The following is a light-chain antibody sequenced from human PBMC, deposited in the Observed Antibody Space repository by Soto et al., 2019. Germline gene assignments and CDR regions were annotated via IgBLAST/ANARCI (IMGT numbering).Light chain of an antibody. Sequence: EIVMTQSPGTLSVSPGERATLSCGASQSISSNLAWYQQKPGQAPRLLIYGASTRATGVPARFSGSGSGTEFTLTISSLQSEDFAVYYCQQYDNSPITFGQGTRLEIK. CDR1: QSISSN. CDR2: GAS. V-gene: IGKV3D-15*02. CDR3: QQYDNSPIT. J-gene: IGKJ5*01.